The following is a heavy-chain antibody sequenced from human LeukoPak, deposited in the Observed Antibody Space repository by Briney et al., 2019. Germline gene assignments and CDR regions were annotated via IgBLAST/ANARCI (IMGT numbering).Heavy chain of an antibody. CDR3: ARAYYYGSGSYRRRGNWFDP. CDR1: GGSFSGYY. V-gene: IGHV4-34*01. CDR2: INHSGST. J-gene: IGHJ5*02. D-gene: IGHD3-10*01. Sequence: SETLSLTCAVYGGSFSGYYWSWIRQPPGKGLEWIREINHSGSTNYNPSLKSRVTISVDTSKNQFSLKLSSVTAADTAVYYCARAYYYGSGSYRRRGNWFDPWGQGTLVTVSS.